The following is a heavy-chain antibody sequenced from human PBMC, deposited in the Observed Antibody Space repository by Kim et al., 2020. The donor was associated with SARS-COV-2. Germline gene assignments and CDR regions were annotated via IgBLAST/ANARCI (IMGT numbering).Heavy chain of an antibody. CDR1: GGSISSYY. Sequence: SETLSLTCTVSGGSISSYYWSWIRQPPGKGLEWIGYIYYSGSTNYNPSLKSRVTISVDTSKNQFSLKLSSVTAADTAVYYCARTGNPMIYYYYYGMDVWGQGTTVTVSS. J-gene: IGHJ6*02. CDR2: IYYSGST. V-gene: IGHV4-59*01. D-gene: IGHD3-16*01. CDR3: ARTGNPMIYYYYYGMDV.